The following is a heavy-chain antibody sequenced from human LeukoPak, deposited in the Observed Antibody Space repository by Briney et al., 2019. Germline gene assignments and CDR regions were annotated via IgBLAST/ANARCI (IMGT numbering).Heavy chain of an antibody. J-gene: IGHJ5*02. CDR1: GGSISSGGYS. D-gene: IGHD3-10*01. CDR3: ARVYPIWFGELGWFDP. V-gene: IGHV4-30-2*01. CDR2: IYHSGST. Sequence: PSETLSLTCAVSGGSISSGGYSWSWIRQPPGKGLEWIGYIYHSGSTYYNPSLKSRVTISVDRSKNQFSLKLSSVTAADTAVYYCARVYPIWFGELGWFDPWGQGTLVTVSS.